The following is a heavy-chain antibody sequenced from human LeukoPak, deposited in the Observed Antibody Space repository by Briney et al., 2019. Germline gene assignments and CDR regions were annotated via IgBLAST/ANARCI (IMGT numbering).Heavy chain of an antibody. CDR3: ARLVDNYDFWSGYFYNWFDP. V-gene: IGHV3-7*01. D-gene: IGHD3-3*01. J-gene: IGHJ5*02. Sequence: GGSLRLSCAASGFTFSSYWMSWVRQAPGKGLEWVANIKQDGSEKYYVDSVKGRFTTSRDNAKNSLYLQMNSLRAEDTAVYYCARLVDNYDFWSGYFYNWFDPWGQGTLVTVSS. CDR1: GFTFSSYW. CDR2: IKQDGSEK.